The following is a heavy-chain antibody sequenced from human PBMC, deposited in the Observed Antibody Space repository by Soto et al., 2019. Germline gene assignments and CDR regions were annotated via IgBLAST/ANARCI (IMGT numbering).Heavy chain of an antibody. J-gene: IGHJ4*02. CDR2: ISYDGSDK. V-gene: IGHV3-30-3*01. CDR1: GFSFTTYA. D-gene: IGHD3-16*01. Sequence: GGSLRLSCAASGFSFTTYAMQWVRQAPGKGLEWVAVISYDGSDKYYADSVKGRFTISRDNSNNTVSLQMNSLRADDTAVYYCARDRGSYLDYWGQGALVTVSS. CDR3: ARDRGSYLDY.